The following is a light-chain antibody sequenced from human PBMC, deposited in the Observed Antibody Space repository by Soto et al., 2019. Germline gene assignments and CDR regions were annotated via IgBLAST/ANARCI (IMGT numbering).Light chain of an antibody. CDR1: QSGSSN. CDR3: QQYNDWRT. V-gene: IGKV3-15*01. CDR2: SAS. Sequence: EIVMMQSPATLSGTPGEIATLSCRASQSGSSNLAWYQQKPGQAPRLLIYSASTRATGIPARFSGSGSGTEFTLTISSLQSEDFAVYYCQQYNDWRTFGQGTKVDI. J-gene: IGKJ1*01.